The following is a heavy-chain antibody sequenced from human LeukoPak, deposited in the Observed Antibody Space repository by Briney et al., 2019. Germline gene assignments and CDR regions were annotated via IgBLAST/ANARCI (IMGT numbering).Heavy chain of an antibody. Sequence: GGSLRLSCAASGFTVSSNYMSWVRQAPGKGLEWVSVIYSGGSTYYADSVKGRFTISRDNSKNTLYLQMNSLRAEDTAVYYCAKAKIQLWLLPPNNYMDVWGKGTTVTVSS. CDR1: GFTVSSNY. D-gene: IGHD5-18*01. CDR2: IYSGGST. CDR3: AKAKIQLWLLPPNNYMDV. V-gene: IGHV3-66*01. J-gene: IGHJ6*03.